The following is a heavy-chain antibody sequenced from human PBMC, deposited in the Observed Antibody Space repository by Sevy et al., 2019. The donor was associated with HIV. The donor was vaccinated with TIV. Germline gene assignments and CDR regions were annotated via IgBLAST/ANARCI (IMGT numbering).Heavy chain of an antibody. D-gene: IGHD3-9*01. CDR3: ATLPTGLQSFNYLLSTYLDS. CDR2: IKQDGSET. J-gene: IGHJ4*02. Sequence: GGSLRLSCTASGFDFDHHWMSWVRQAPQKGLEWVANIKQDGSETYYVDSLEGRFTISRDNAKNSLSLQINDLSAEDTAVYYCATLPTGLQSFNYLLSTYLDSWVQGTLVTVSS. CDR1: GFDFDHHW. V-gene: IGHV3-7*01.